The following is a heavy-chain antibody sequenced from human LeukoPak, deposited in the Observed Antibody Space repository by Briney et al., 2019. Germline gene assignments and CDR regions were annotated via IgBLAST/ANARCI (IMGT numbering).Heavy chain of an antibody. CDR2: ITDSGGGT. CDR3: AREQADYFDY. Sequence: GGSLRLSCAASGFPFSSNAMSWVRQAPGKGLEWVSSITDSGGGTQYADSVKGRFTISRDKSKNTLYLQMNSLRAEDTAVYYCAREQADYFDYWGQGTLVTVSS. J-gene: IGHJ4*02. V-gene: IGHV3-23*01. CDR1: GFPFSSNA.